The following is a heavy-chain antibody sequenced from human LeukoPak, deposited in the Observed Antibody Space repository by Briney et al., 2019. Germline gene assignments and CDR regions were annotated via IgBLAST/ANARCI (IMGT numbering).Heavy chain of an antibody. CDR3: AKHYLPSYDFWSGRRAFDI. CDR2: ISGNGRNI. CDR1: GVTFSNYA. V-gene: IGHV3-23*01. J-gene: IGHJ3*02. Sequence: GGSLRLSCSVSGVTFSNYAMCWVRQAPGKGLEWVSGISGNGRNIYYVDSVKGRFTISRDNSKSTLYLQMNSLRAEDTAVYYCAKHYLPSYDFWSGRRAFDIWGRGTMVTVSS. D-gene: IGHD3-3*01.